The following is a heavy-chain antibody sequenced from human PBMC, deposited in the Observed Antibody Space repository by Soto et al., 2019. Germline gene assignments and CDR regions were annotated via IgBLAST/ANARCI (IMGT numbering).Heavy chain of an antibody. D-gene: IGHD5-18*01. CDR1: GSTFTSYA. J-gene: IGHJ4*02. CDR3: ARDPGYSYGYN. V-gene: IGHV1-3*01. Sequence: QVQLVQSGAEVKKPGASVKVSCKASGSTFTSYAMHWVRQAPGQRLEWMGWINAGNGNTKYSQKFQGRVTITRDTSASTAYMELSSLRSEDTAVYYCARDPGYSYGYNWGQGTLVTVSS. CDR2: INAGNGNT.